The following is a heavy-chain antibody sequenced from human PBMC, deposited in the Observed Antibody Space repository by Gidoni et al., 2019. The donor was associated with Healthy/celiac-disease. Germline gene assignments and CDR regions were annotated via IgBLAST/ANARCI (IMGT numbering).Heavy chain of an antibody. J-gene: IGHJ3*02. CDR3: ARVGLRFLEWRNAFDI. CDR2: INPSGGST. D-gene: IGHD3-3*01. V-gene: IGHV1-46*01. CDR1: GYTFTTYY. Sequence: QVQLFQSGAEVKKPGSSVKVSCNASGYTFTTYYMHWVRQAPGQGLEWMGIINPSGGSTSYAQKFQGRVTMTRDTSTSTFYMELSSLRSEDTAVYYCARVGLRFLEWRNAFDIWGQGTMVTVSS.